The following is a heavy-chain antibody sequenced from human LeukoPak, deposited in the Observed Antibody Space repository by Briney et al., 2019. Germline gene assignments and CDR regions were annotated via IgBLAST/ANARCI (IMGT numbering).Heavy chain of an antibody. Sequence: GGSLRLSCAASGLSISRYSMNWVRQAPGKGLVWVSRINSDGSSTSYADSVRGRFSISRDNAKNTLYLQMNSLRAEDTAVYYCAKGSGLLRFLDYWGQGTLVTVSS. D-gene: IGHD3-3*01. CDR1: GLSISRYS. CDR3: AKGSGLLRFLDY. V-gene: IGHV3-74*01. J-gene: IGHJ4*02. CDR2: INSDGSST.